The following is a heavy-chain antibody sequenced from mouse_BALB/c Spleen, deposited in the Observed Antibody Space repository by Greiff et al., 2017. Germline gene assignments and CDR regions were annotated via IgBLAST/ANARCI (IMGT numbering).Heavy chain of an antibody. J-gene: IGHJ2*01. CDR2: IDPSDSYT. V-gene: IGHV1S127*01. CDR3: TRKSNLTGTEDY. CDR1: GYTFTSYW. D-gene: IGHD4-1*01. Sequence: VQLQQPGAELVKPGASVKMSCKASGYTFTSYWMHWVKQRPGQGLEWIGVIDPSDSYTSYNQKFKGKATLTVDTSSSTAYMQLSSLTSEDSAVYSCTRKSNLTGTEDYWGQGTALTVS.